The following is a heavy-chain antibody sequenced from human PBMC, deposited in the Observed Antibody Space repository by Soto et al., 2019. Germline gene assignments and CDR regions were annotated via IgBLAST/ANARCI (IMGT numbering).Heavy chain of an antibody. D-gene: IGHD2-2*01. V-gene: IGHV3-30*03. J-gene: IGHJ6*03. CDR3: ARRGYCSSTSCYPHYYYYMDV. CDR1: GFTFSSYG. Sequence: GGSLRLSCAASGFTFSSYGMHWVRQAPGKGLEWVAVISYDGSNKYYADSVKGRFTISRDNSKNTLYLQMNSLRSEDTAVYYCARRGYCSSTSCYPHYYYYMDVWGKGTTVTVSS. CDR2: ISYDGSNK.